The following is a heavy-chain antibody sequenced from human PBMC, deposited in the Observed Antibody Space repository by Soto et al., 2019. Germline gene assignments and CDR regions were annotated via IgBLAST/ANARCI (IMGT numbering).Heavy chain of an antibody. J-gene: IGHJ4*02. D-gene: IGHD6-6*01. CDR3: GRGGDIAARTDFDF. CDR1: GYTFTIYG. Sequence: ASGKSSSKASGYTFTIYGTSWWQQALGKRLHWIGCTSASNGNTNYAQRPQGRVTMTTDTSTSRASMELRSLRSDDTAVYFCGRGGDIAARTDFDFWGKGTLVTVSS. CDR2: TSASNGNT. V-gene: IGHV1-18*01.